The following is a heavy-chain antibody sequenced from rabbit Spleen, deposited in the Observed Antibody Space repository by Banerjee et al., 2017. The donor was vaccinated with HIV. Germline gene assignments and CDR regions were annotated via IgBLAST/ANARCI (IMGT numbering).Heavy chain of an antibody. CDR2: IAGSSSGFT. D-gene: IGHD1-1*01. Sequence: QSLEESGGDLVKPGASLTLTCTASGVSFSSSDYICWVRQAPGKGLEWISCIAGSSSGFTYSATWAKGRFTISKTSSTTVTLQMTRLTAADTATYFCARDTSSSFSSYGMDLWGQGTLVTVS. V-gene: IGHV1S40*01. J-gene: IGHJ6*01. CDR1: GVSFSSSDY. CDR3: ARDTSSSFSSYGMDL.